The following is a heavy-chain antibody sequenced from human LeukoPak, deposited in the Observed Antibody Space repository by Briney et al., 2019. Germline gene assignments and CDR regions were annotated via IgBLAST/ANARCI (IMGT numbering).Heavy chain of an antibody. Sequence: ASVRVSYKASVYTFTDFYIHWVHQAPGKGREWMGRVDPEDGEAIYAEKFRGRVTMTADTSTDTAYLELRSLKSDDTALYYCATYPEISMVLQYWGQGSLVTVSS. CDR2: VDPEDGEA. V-gene: IGHV1-69-2*01. J-gene: IGHJ4*02. CDR3: ATYPEISMVLQY. D-gene: IGHD3-10*01. CDR1: VYTFTDFY.